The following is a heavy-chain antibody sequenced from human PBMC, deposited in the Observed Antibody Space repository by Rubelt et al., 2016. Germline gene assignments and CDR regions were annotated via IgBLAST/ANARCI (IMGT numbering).Heavy chain of an antibody. D-gene: IGHD2-21*01. CDR2: IYSGGST. Sequence: EVQLLESGGDLVQPGGSLTLSCAASGFIFNNFAMSWVRQPPGKGLEWVSIIYSGGSTYYADSVKGRFTISRHNSKNTLYLQMNSLRAEDTAVYYCARVSRFANYYYGMDVWGQGTTVTVSS. J-gene: IGHJ6*02. CDR3: ARVSRFANYYYGMDV. V-gene: IGHV3-53*04. CDR1: GFIFNNFA.